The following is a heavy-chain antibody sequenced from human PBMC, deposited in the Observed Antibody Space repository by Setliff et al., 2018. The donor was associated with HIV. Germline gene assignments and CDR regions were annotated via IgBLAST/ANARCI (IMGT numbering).Heavy chain of an antibody. Sequence: PGGSLRLSCAASGFTFSSYAMHWVRQAPGKGLEWVAVMSTGGGIKICADSVKGRFTISRDNSRNTLFLQMNNLRPEDTATYYCVRDPIEGSPDYFDYWGQGALVTVSS. V-gene: IGHV3-30-3*01. D-gene: IGHD1-26*01. CDR3: VRDPIEGSPDYFDY. CDR1: GFTFSSYA. CDR2: MSTGGGIK. J-gene: IGHJ4*02.